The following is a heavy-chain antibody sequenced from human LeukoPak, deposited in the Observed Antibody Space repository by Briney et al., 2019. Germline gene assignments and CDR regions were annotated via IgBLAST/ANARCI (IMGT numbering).Heavy chain of an antibody. CDR2: IYYSGST. CDR3: ARVGAARLGWYFDL. J-gene: IGHJ2*01. CDR1: GGSISSYY. V-gene: IGHV4-59*01. D-gene: IGHD6-6*01. Sequence: PSETLSLTCTVSGGSISSYYWSWIRQPPGKGLEWIGYIYYSGSTNYNPSLKSRVTISADTSKNQFSLRLSSVTAADTAVYYCARVGAARLGWYFDLWGRGTLVTVSS.